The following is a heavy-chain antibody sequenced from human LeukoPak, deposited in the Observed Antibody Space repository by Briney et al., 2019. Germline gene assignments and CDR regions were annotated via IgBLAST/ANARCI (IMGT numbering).Heavy chain of an antibody. V-gene: IGHV4-34*01. J-gene: IGHJ3*02. CDR3: ASSYSYGYETAFDI. Sequence: PSETLSLTCAVYGGSFSGYYWSWIRQPPGKGLEWIGEINHSGSTNYNPSLKSRVTISVDTSKNQFSLKLSSVTAADTAVHYCASSYSYGYETAFDIWGQGTMVTVSS. CDR2: INHSGST. D-gene: IGHD5-18*01. CDR1: GGSFSGYY.